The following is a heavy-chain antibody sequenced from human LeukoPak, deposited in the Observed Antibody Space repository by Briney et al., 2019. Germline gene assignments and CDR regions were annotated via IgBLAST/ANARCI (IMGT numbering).Heavy chain of an antibody. J-gene: IGHJ4*02. Sequence: PGGSLRLSCAASEFTVSSNYMSWVRQVPGKGLEWVSGTTGSGGSTYYADSVKGRFTISRDNSKNTLYLQMNSLRAEDTAVYFCAKDDGGSVTATDFEYWGQGTLVTVSS. D-gene: IGHD2-21*02. CDR1: EFTVSSNY. CDR2: TTGSGGST. V-gene: IGHV3-23*01. CDR3: AKDDGGSVTATDFEY.